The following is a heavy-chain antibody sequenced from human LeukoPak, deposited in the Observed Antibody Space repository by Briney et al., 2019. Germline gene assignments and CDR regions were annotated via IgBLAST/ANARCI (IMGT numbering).Heavy chain of an antibody. Sequence: SETLSLTCTVSGGSISSGGYYWTWIRQHPRKGLEWIGYIYYSGSTYYNPSLKSRLTISVDTSKNQFSLKLSSVTAADTAVYYCARGRYYDNSGFPGSRRFDPWGQGTLVTVSS. D-gene: IGHD3-22*01. CDR2: IYYSGST. J-gene: IGHJ5*02. CDR3: ARGRYYDNSGFPGSRRFDP. CDR1: GGSISSGGYY. V-gene: IGHV4-31*03.